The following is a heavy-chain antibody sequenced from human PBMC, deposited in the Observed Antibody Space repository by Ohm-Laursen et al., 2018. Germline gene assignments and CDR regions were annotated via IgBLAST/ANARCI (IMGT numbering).Heavy chain of an antibody. V-gene: IGHV3-30*03. CDR2: ISKDGSNT. D-gene: IGHD3-10*01. CDR1: GFTFSSYG. Sequence: SLRLSCSASGFTFSSYGMHWVRQAPGKGLEWMAGISKDGSNTYYGHSVEGRLTISRDNAKNSLYLQMNSLRAEDTAVYYCARLDYYGSGKNYWGQGTLVTVSS. J-gene: IGHJ4*02. CDR3: ARLDYYGSGKNY.